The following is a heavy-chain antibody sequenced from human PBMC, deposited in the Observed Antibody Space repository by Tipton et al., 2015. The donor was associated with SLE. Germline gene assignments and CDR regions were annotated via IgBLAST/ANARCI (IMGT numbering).Heavy chain of an antibody. CDR3: ARLGVVVTAIDY. CDR2: IFSRGGT. D-gene: IGHD2-21*02. J-gene: IGHJ4*02. V-gene: IGHV4-39*01. Sequence: LRLSCTVSGGSSISSSFSWGWVRQSPRKGLEWIGNIFSRGGTYYSPSLKSRVTISVDTSKNQFSLKLSSVTAADTAAYYCARLGVVVTAIDYWGQGTLVTVSS. CDR1: GGSSISSSFS.